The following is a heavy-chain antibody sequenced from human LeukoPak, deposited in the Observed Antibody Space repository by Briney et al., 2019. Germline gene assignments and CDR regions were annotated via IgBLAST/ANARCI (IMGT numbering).Heavy chain of an antibody. CDR1: GYTFTSYH. CDR2: INPDSGST. Sequence: ASVKVSCKASGYTFTSYHMHWVRQAPGQGLEWMGIINPDSGSTSYAQKFQGRVTMTRDTSTSTVYMVLSSLRSEDTAVCYCARALPTTVTNPFFDYWGQGTLVTVSS. D-gene: IGHD4-11*01. J-gene: IGHJ4*02. CDR3: ARALPTTVTNPFFDY. V-gene: IGHV1-46*01.